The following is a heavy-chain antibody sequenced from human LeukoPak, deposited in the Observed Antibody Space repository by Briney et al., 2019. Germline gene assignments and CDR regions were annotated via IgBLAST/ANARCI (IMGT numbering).Heavy chain of an antibody. Sequence: PGGSLRLSCGASGFTFSSYAMSWVRQAPGKGLEWVSGITGSGGSTYYADSVKGRFTISRDNSKNTLYLQMNSLRAEDTAVYYCAKSGQGYYTYYFDYWGQGTLVTVSS. J-gene: IGHJ4*02. V-gene: IGHV3-23*01. CDR2: ITGSGGST. CDR1: GFTFSSYA. D-gene: IGHD3-3*01. CDR3: AKSGQGYYTYYFDY.